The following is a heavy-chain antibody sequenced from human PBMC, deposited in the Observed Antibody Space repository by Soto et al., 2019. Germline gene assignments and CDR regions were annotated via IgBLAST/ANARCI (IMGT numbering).Heavy chain of an antibody. J-gene: IGHJ4*01. V-gene: IGHV3-15*01. D-gene: IGHD3-22*01. CDR2: IKSKTDGGTT. CDR3: TTGRYSDNGNSYFSLLV. Sequence: GGSLRLSCTGSGFTFTNAWMSWVRQSPGKGLEWVGRIKSKTDGGTTDYAAPVKGRFTISRDDSKNTLYLQMNSLETEDTAVYYCTTGRYSDNGNSYFSLLVWGHGTQVTVSA. CDR1: GFTFTNAW.